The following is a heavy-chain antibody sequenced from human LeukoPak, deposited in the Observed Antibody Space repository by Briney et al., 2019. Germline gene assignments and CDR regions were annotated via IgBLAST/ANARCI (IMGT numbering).Heavy chain of an antibody. CDR1: GGTFSSYA. D-gene: IGHD6-13*01. J-gene: IGHJ1*01. V-gene: IGHV1-69*06. CDR3: ATGASSIEYFQH. CDR2: IIPIFGTA. Sequence: ASVKVSCKASGGTFSSYAISWVRQAPGQGLEWMGGIIPIFGTANYAQKFQGRVTMTEDTSTDTAYMELSSLRSEDTAVYYCATGASSIEYFQHWGQGTLVTVSS.